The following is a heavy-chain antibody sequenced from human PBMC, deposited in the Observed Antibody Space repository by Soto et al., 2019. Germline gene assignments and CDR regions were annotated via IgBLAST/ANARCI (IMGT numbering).Heavy chain of an antibody. V-gene: IGHV5-51*01. CDR2: MYPDDSDI. CDR3: ATAYVYDFENSNYYRDAFGI. J-gene: IGHJ3*02. D-gene: IGHD3-22*01. Sequence: GESLKISCKASGYSFSFYWIGWVRQMPGKGLEWMAIMYPDDSDIRYSPSFEAHVTISADKSTSTAFLQWSSLKASDTATYYCATAYVYDFENSNYYRDAFGIWGQGTLVTVSS. CDR1: GYSFSFYW.